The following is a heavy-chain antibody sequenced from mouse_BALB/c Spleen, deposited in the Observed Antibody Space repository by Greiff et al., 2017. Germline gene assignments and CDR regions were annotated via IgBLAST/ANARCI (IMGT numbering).Heavy chain of an antibody. V-gene: IGHV1S56*01. CDR2: IYPGDGST. CDR1: GYTFTSYY. J-gene: IGHJ4*01. Sequence: QVQLQQSGPELVKPGASVTMSCKASGYTFTSYYIHWVKQRPGQGLEWIGWIYPGDGSTKYNEKFKGKTTLTADKSSSTVYMLLSSLTSEDSAIYYCARGDYDAMDYWGQGTSVTVSS. CDR3: ARGDYDAMDY.